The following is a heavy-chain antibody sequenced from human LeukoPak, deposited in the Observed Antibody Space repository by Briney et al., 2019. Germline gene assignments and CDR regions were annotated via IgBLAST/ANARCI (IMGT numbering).Heavy chain of an antibody. CDR3: ASRLQSGSPWYFDF. Sequence: ASVKVSCKSSGTIYYVHWVRQAPGPGLEWMGIINPSGDTTSYARRFQGRVTMTRDTSTSTVYMELSSLRSDDTAVYYCASRLQSGSPWYFDFWGQGTLVTVSS. J-gene: IGHJ4*02. CDR2: INPSGDTT. D-gene: IGHD1-26*01. CDR1: GTIYY. V-gene: IGHV1-46*01.